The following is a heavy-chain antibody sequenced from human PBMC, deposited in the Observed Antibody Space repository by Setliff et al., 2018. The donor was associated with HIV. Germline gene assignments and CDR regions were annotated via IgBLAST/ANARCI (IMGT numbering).Heavy chain of an antibody. CDR1: GDFINTHY. CDR3: ARSTVGAGASFP. Sequence: PSETLSLTCTVSGDFINTHYWSWIRQPPGKGLEWIGCISHSGNTNFNPSLNSRVTISLDTSKNQFSLRLTSLTAADTAIYYCARSTVGAGASFPWGRGILVTVSS. V-gene: IGHV4-59*11. J-gene: IGHJ5*02. CDR2: ISHSGNT. D-gene: IGHD1-26*01.